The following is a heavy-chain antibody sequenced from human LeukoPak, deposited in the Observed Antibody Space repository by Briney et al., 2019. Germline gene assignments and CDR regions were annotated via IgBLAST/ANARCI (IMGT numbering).Heavy chain of an antibody. V-gene: IGHV1-46*01. CDR2: LNPSGGST. J-gene: IGHJ6*02. CDR1: GYTVTSYY. Sequence: APVKVSCKAAGYTVTSYYMHWVRQAPGQGLEWMGILNPSGGSTSYAQKFQGRATLTRAPSTSTVYMELSSLRSEDTAVYYCASVNNYGMDVWGQGTTVTVSS. CDR3: ASVNNYGMDV.